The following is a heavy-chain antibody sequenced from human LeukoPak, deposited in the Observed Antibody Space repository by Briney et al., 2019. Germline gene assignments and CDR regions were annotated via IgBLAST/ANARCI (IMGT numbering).Heavy chain of an antibody. CDR1: GFTFSSYS. D-gene: IGHD3-22*01. Sequence: HPGGSLRLSCAASGFTFSSYSMNWVRQAPGKGLEWVSYISSGGSTIYYADSVKGRFTISRDNAKNSLYLEMNSLRAEDTAVYYCARESQSAYYFDSSGYEDAFDIWGQGTMVTVSS. CDR2: ISSGGSTI. J-gene: IGHJ3*02. CDR3: ARESQSAYYFDSSGYEDAFDI. V-gene: IGHV3-48*04.